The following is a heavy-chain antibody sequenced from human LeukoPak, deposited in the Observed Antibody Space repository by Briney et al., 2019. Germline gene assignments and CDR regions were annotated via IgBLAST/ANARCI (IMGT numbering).Heavy chain of an antibody. CDR1: GFTFSGYN. D-gene: IGHD3/OR15-3a*01. Sequence: PGGSLRLSCAASGFTFSGYNLNWVRQAPGKGLEWVSYISSSGSTKYYADSVKGRFTISRDNAKNYLFLHMNSLRAEDTAFYYCARDLDPLNYWGQGTLVTVSS. V-gene: IGHV3-48*01. CDR2: ISSSGSTK. CDR3: ARDLDPLNY. J-gene: IGHJ4*02.